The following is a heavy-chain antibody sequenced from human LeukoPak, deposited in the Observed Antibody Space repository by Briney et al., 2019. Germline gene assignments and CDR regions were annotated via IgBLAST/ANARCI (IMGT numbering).Heavy chain of an antibody. D-gene: IGHD6-19*01. CDR1: GFTFSSFA. Sequence: GSLRLSCAASGFTFSSFAMSWVRQAPGEGLGWGSAISGSGGSTYYADSVKGRFTISRDNSKNTLYLQMNSLRAEDTAVYYCAKGLAVAGLPFDYWGQGTLVTVSS. CDR3: AKGLAVAGLPFDY. CDR2: ISGSGGST. J-gene: IGHJ4*02. V-gene: IGHV3-23*01.